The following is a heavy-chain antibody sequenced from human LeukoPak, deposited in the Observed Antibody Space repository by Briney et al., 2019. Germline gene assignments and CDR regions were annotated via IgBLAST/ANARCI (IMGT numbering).Heavy chain of an antibody. J-gene: IGHJ6*02. D-gene: IGHD2-21*02. CDR2: ISSSSSTI. CDR3: SAGATTYCGEDCYPSFFFYHGIDV. Sequence: GGSLRLSCAASGFTFSSYSMNWVRQAPGKGLEWVSYISSSSSTIYYADSVKGRFTISRDNAKNSLYLQMNSLRSDDTAVYYCSAGATTYCGEDCYPSFFFYHGIDVWGQGTAVTVSS. CDR1: GFTFSSYS. V-gene: IGHV3-48*01.